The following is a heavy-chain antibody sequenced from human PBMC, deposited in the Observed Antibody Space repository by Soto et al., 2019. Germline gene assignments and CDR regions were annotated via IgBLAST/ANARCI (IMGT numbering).Heavy chain of an antibody. V-gene: IGHV3-23*01. CDR3: AKGHDYIWGSYRDYYFDY. D-gene: IGHD3-16*02. J-gene: IGHJ4*02. Sequence: PGGSLRLSCVGSGFTFSSYAMSWVRQAPGKGLEWVSAISGSGGSTYYADSVKGRFTISRDNSKNTLYLQMNSLRAEDTAVYYCAKGHDYIWGSYRDYYFDYWGQGTLVTVSS. CDR1: GFTFSSYA. CDR2: ISGSGGST.